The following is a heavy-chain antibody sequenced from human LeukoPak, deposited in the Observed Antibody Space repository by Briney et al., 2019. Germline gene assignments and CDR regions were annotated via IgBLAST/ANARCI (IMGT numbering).Heavy chain of an antibody. CDR3: ARGIEIRVSGWYYFDY. CDR2: ISHGEGT. V-gene: IGHV4-34*01. Sequence: GSLRLSCAASGFAFSNTGMTWVRQPPGKGLEWIGEISHGEGTHYNPSLKSRVTISVDTSKNQFSLKLSSVTAADTAVYYCARGIEIRVSGWYYFDYWGQGTLVTVSS. CDR1: GFAFSNTG. D-gene: IGHD6-19*01. J-gene: IGHJ4*02.